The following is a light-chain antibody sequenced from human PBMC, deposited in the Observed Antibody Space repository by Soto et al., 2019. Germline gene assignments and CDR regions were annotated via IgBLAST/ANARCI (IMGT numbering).Light chain of an antibody. CDR2: GVS. CDR3: QVYGSSSKT. Sequence: EIVFTQSPDTLSLSPGERATLSCRASQTLTSGYLAWYQQKTGQAPRVLIYGVSTGATGISDRFNGSGSGTDFALTISRLEPEDFAVYVCQVYGSSSKTFGQGTKVDIK. J-gene: IGKJ1*01. V-gene: IGKV3-20*01. CDR1: QTLTSGY.